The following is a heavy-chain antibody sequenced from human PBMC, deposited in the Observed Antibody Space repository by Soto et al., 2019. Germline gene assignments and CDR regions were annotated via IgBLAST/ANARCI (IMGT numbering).Heavy chain of an antibody. CDR1: GYTFTSYG. Sequence: QVQLVQSGAEVKKPGASVKVSCKASGYTFTSYGISWVRQAPGQGLEWMGWISAYNGNTNYAQKLQGRVTMTTDTSTSAAYMELRSLRSDDTAVYYCAGLKSSSTSRDGFDPWGQGTLVTVSS. V-gene: IGHV1-18*01. CDR3: AGLKSSSTSRDGFDP. D-gene: IGHD2-2*01. CDR2: ISAYNGNT. J-gene: IGHJ5*02.